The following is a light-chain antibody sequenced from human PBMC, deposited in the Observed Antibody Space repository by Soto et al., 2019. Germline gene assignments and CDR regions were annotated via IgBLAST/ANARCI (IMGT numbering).Light chain of an antibody. Sequence: QSVLTQPPSVSGAPGQRVTISCTGSSSNIGAGYDVHWYQQLPGTAPKLLIYGNSNRPSGVPDRFSGSKSGTSASLAITGLRDEDEADYYCQAYDSSLSGCVFGGGTKVTVL. CDR1: SSNIGAGYD. CDR2: GNS. CDR3: QAYDSSLSGCV. J-gene: IGLJ3*02. V-gene: IGLV1-40*01.